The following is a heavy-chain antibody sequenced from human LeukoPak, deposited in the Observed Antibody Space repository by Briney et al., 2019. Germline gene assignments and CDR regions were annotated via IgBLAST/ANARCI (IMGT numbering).Heavy chain of an antibody. CDR3: ARHPAKTEDFDY. V-gene: IGHV1-69*02. Sequence: ASVKLPCKASGGTFSSYTISWVRQAPGQGLEWMGRIIPILGIANYAQKLQGRVTITADKSTSTAYMELSSLRSEDTAVYYCARHPAKTEDFDYWGQGTLVTVSS. CDR1: GGTFSSYT. J-gene: IGHJ4*02. CDR2: IIPILGIA. D-gene: IGHD2-15*01.